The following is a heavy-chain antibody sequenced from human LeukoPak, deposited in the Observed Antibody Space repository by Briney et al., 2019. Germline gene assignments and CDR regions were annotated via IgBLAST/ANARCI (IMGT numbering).Heavy chain of an antibody. CDR2: INPNSGGT. J-gene: IGHJ5*02. Sequence: GASVKVSCKASGYTFTGYYMHWVRQAPGQGLEWMGWINPNSGGTNYAQKFQGRVTMTRDTSISTAYMELSRLRSDDTAVYYCARVPRYDSSVDWFDPWGQGTLVTVSS. CDR3: ARVPRYDSSVDWFDP. CDR1: GYTFTGYY. D-gene: IGHD3-3*01. V-gene: IGHV1-2*02.